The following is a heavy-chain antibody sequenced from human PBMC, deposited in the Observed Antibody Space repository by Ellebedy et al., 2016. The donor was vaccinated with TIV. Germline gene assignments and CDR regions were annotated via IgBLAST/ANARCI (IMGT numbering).Heavy chain of an antibody. CDR3: ARGNPLDP. CDR2: IYYSGST. Sequence: MPGGSLRLSCTVSGGSISSYYWSWIRQPPGKGLEWIGYIYYSGSTNYNPSLKSRVTISVDTSKNQFSLKLSSVTAADTAVYYCARGNPLDPWGQGTLVTVSS. V-gene: IGHV4-59*01. CDR1: GGSISSYY. J-gene: IGHJ5*02. D-gene: IGHD1-14*01.